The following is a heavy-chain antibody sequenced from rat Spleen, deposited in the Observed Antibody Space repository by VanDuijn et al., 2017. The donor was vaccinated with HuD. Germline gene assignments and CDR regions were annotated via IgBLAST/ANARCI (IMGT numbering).Heavy chain of an antibody. D-gene: IGHD1-1*01. Sequence: EVQLVESGGGLVQPGRSLKLSCAASGFTFSDYNMAWVRQAPKKGLEWVATISYDGSSAYYRDSVKGRFTISRDNAQSTLYLQMNSLRSEDTATYYCTRDLVGYYSGDGYVMDAWGQGASVTVSS. V-gene: IGHV5-7*01. CDR1: GFTFSDYN. J-gene: IGHJ4*01. CDR3: TRDLVGYYSGDGYVMDA. CDR2: ISYDGSSA.